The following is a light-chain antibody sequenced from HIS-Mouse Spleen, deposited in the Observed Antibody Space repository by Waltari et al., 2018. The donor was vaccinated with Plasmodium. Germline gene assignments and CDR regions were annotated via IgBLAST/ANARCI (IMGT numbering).Light chain of an antibody. J-gene: IGLJ1*01. V-gene: IGLV2-8*01. CDR1: SSDVGGSNY. CDR3: SSYAGSNNYV. CDR2: EVS. Sequence: QSALTQPPSASGSPGQSVTISCTGTSSDVGGSNYVSWYQQHPGKAPKLMIYEVSPRPSGVPDRFSGSKSGNTASLTVSGLQAEDEADYYCSSYAGSNNYVFGTGTKVTVL.